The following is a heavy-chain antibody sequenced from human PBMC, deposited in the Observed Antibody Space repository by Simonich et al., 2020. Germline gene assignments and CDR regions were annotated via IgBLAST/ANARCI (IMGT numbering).Heavy chain of an antibody. J-gene: IGHJ3*02. CDR3: AREDSDAFDI. CDR1: GGSISSYY. Sequence: GPGLVKPSETLSLTCTVSGGSISSYYWSWIRQPPGKGLEWIVYIYYSGSTNYNPSLKSRVTISVDTSKNQFSLKLSSVTAADTAVYYGAREDSDAFDIWGQGTMVTVSS. V-gene: IGHV4-59*01. CDR2: IYYSGST.